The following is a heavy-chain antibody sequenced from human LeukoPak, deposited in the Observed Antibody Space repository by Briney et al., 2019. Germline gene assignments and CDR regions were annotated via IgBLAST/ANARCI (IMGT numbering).Heavy chain of an antibody. CDR2: ISGSGGST. CDR3: AKGELWFGELYYYYMDV. CDR1: GFTFSDYY. Sequence: PGGSLRLSCAASGFTFSDYYMSWIRQAPGKGLEWVSAISGSGGSTYYADSVKGRFTISRDNSKNTLYLQMNSLRAEDTAVYYCAKGELWFGELYYYYMDVWGKGTTVTISS. D-gene: IGHD3-10*01. V-gene: IGHV3-23*01. J-gene: IGHJ6*03.